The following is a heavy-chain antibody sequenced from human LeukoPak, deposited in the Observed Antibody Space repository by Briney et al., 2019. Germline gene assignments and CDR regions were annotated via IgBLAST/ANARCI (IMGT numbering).Heavy chain of an antibody. V-gene: IGHV4-34*01. CDR3: ARISTVTTS. D-gene: IGHD4-17*01. CDR1: AGPFSGFY. J-gene: IGHJ4*02. Sequence: PSETLSLTCTVHAGPFSGFYWSWIRQPPGEGLEWIGEIYHSGSTNYNPSLKSRVTISVDKSKNQFSLKLSSVTAADTAVYYCARISTVTTSWGQGTLVTVSS. CDR2: IYHSGST.